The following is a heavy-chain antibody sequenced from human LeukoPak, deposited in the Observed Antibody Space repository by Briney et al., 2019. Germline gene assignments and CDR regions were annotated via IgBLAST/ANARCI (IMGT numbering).Heavy chain of an antibody. D-gene: IGHD3-9*01. CDR3: ARDLELRYFDWLSSPRFDY. V-gene: IGHV1-18*01. Sequence: ASVKVSCKASDYTFTSYGISWVRQAPGQGLEWMGWISAYNGNTNYAQKLQGRVTMTTDTSTSTAYMELRSLRSDDTAVYYCARDLELRYFDWLSSPRFDYWGQGTLVTVSS. J-gene: IGHJ4*02. CDR1: DYTFTSYG. CDR2: ISAYNGNT.